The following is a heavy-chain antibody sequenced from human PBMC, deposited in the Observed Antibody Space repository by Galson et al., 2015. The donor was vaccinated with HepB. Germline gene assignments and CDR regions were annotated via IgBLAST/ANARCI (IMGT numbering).Heavy chain of an antibody. CDR2: IDWDDEK. Sequence: PALVKPTPTLTLTCTFSGISLSTDGMRVGWIRQPPGKALEWLARIDWDDEKYYRSSLKTRLTISKDTSKNQVVLKMTKMDPVDTATYYCARIRHWGDAFDVWGQWTVVTVSS. J-gene: IGHJ3*01. V-gene: IGHV2-70*04. CDR1: GISLSTDGMR. CDR3: ARIRHWGDAFDV. D-gene: IGHD7-27*01.